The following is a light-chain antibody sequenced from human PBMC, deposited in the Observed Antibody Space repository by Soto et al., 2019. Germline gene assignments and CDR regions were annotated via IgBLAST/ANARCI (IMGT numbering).Light chain of an antibody. CDR1: SSDIGGYNY. V-gene: IGLV2-14*01. J-gene: IGLJ1*01. CDR2: EVS. Sequence: QSALTQPASVSGSPGQSITISCTGTSSDIGGYNYDSWYQQHPGEAPKLMIYEVSNRPSGVSNRFSGSKSGSTASLTISGLQADDEADYYCCSSASSITYVFGSGTKLTVL. CDR3: CSSASSITYV.